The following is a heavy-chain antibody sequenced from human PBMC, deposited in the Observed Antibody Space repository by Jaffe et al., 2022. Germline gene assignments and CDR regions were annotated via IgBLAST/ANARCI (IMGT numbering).Heavy chain of an antibody. J-gene: IGHJ4*02. Sequence: QLQLQESGSGLVKPSQTLSLTCAVSGGSISSGGYSWSWIRQPPGKGLEWIGYIYHSGSTYYNPSLKSRVTISVDRSKNQFSLKLSSVTAADTAVYYCARGEFPSGYVGVEISYFDYWGQGTLVTVSS. CDR2: IYHSGST. V-gene: IGHV4-30-2*01. CDR3: ARGEFPSGYVGVEISYFDY. CDR1: GGSISSGGYS. D-gene: IGHD5-12*01.